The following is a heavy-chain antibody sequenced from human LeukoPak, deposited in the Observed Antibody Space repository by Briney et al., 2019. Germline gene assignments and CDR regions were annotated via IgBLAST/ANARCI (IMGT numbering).Heavy chain of an antibody. V-gene: IGHV3-53*01. CDR1: GFTVSGNY. J-gene: IGHJ4*02. Sequence: GGSLRLSCAVSGFTVSGNYMSWVRQAPGRGLEWVSLIYSGDTTLYADSVKGRFTISRDISKNTVYLQMNSLRAEDTAVYYCARRAGGYSHPYDYWGQGILVTVSS. D-gene: IGHD4-23*01. CDR3: ARRAGGYSHPYDY. CDR2: IYSGDTT.